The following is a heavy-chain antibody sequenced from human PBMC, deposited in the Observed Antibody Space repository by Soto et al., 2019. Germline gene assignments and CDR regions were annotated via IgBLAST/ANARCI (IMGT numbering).Heavy chain of an antibody. CDR3: ANVQQLSRAAVDY. CDR1: GFTFSSYG. D-gene: IGHD6-13*01. V-gene: IGHV3-30*18. Sequence: GGSLRLSCAASGFTFSSYGMHWVRQAPGKGLEWVAVISYDGGNRYYADSVKGRFTISRDNSKNTLYLQMNSLRAEDTAVYYCANVQQLSRAAVDYWGQGTLVTVSS. CDR2: ISYDGGNR. J-gene: IGHJ4*02.